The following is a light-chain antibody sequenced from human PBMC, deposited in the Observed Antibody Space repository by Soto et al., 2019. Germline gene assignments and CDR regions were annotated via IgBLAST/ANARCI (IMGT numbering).Light chain of an antibody. CDR2: GSD. CDR3: AAWDDSLNAVM. V-gene: IGLV1-44*01. Sequence: QSVLTQPPSASGTPGQRVTISCSGSSSNIGSNSVNWYQHLPGTAPKLLIYGSDQRASGVPDRFSGSKSGTSVSLAISGLQSEDEADYYCAAWDDSLNAVMFGGGTKLTVL. J-gene: IGLJ3*02. CDR1: SSNIGSNS.